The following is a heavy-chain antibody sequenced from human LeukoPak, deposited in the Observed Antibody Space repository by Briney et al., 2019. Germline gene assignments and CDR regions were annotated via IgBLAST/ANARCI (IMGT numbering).Heavy chain of an antibody. CDR1: GFTFSSYG. V-gene: IGHV3-30*02. CDR3: AKDRGGWSYYFDY. CDR2: IRYDGSNK. D-gene: IGHD6-19*01. Sequence: SGGSLRLSCAASGFTFSSYGMHWVRQAPGKGLEWVAFIRYDGSNKYYADSVKGRFTISRDNSKNTLYLQMNSLRAEDTAVYYCAKDRGGWSYYFDYWGQGTLVTVSS. J-gene: IGHJ4*02.